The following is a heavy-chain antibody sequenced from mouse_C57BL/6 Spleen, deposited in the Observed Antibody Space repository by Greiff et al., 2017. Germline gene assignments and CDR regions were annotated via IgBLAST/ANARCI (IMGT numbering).Heavy chain of an antibody. V-gene: IGHV1-69*01. Sequence: QVQLQQPGTELVKPGASVKLSCKASGYTFTSYWMHWVKQRPGQGLEWIGELDPSDSYTNYNQKFKSKSTLTVDKSSSTAYMQLSSLTSEDSAVYYCSSGQLLDFDYWGQGTTLTVSS. J-gene: IGHJ2*01. CDR1: GYTFTSYW. CDR3: SSGQLLDFDY. CDR2: LDPSDSYT. D-gene: IGHD6-1*01.